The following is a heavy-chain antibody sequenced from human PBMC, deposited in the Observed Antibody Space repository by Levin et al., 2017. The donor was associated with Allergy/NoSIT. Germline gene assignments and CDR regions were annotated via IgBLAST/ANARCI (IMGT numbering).Heavy chain of an antibody. V-gene: IGHV3-66*02. CDR3: ARDLGDTHGEYFDY. CDR2: IYSGGST. J-gene: IGHJ4*02. D-gene: IGHD2-21*02. CDR1: GFTVSSNY. Sequence: GGSLRLSCAASGFTVSSNYMSWVRQAPGKGLEWVSVIYSGGSTYYADSVKGRFTISRDNSKNTLYLQMNSLRAEDTAVYYCARDLGDTHGEYFDYWGQGTLVTVSS.